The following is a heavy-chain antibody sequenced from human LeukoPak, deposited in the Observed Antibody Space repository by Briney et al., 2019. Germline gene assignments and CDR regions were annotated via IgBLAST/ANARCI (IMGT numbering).Heavy chain of an antibody. Sequence: TGGSLRLSCAASGFTFSSYSMNWVRQAPGKGLEWVSAISGSGGSTYYADSVKGRFTISRDNSKNTLYLQMNSLRAEDTAVYYCAKQGTTYDFWSGRFDYWGQGTLVTVSS. CDR1: GFTFSSYS. CDR3: AKQGTTYDFWSGRFDY. D-gene: IGHD3-3*01. CDR2: ISGSGGST. J-gene: IGHJ4*02. V-gene: IGHV3-23*01.